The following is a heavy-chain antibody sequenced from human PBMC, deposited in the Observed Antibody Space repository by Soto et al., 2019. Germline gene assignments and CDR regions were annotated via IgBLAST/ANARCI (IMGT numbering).Heavy chain of an antibody. CDR1: GFAVSSKY. CDR2: IYGGGTT. CDR3: VKTTGWPGFDF. Sequence: EVQLVESGGGLIQPGGSLRLSCSASGFAVSSKYMTWVRQAPGKGLEWVSVIYGGGTTYYADSVKGRLTISRDTSKNTLYLQMNSLSAEDTAVYYCVKTTGWPGFDFWGQGTLVTVSS. J-gene: IGHJ4*02. V-gene: IGHV3-53*01. D-gene: IGHD6-19*01.